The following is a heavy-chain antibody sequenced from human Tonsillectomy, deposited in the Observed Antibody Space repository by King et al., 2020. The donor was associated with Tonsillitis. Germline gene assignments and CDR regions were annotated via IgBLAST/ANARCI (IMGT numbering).Heavy chain of an antibody. CDR2: IWYDGSNK. CDR3: AGGTVAGTRDNWFDP. CDR1: GFTFSSYG. D-gene: IGHD6-19*01. Sequence: VQLVESGGGVVQPGRSLRLSCAASGFTFSSYGMHWVRQAPCKGLEWVAVIWYDGSNKYYSDSVKGRFTISRDNSKNTLYLQRNSLRAEDTAVYYCAGGTVAGTRDNWFDPWGQGTLVTVSS. J-gene: IGHJ5*02. V-gene: IGHV3-33*01.